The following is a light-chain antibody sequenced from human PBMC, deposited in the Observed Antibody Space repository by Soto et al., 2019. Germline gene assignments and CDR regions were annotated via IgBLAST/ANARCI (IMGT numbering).Light chain of an antibody. CDR3: QQYGSSGT. J-gene: IGKJ1*01. CDR1: QSIRRN. CDR2: GVS. V-gene: IGKV3-20*01. Sequence: EVVMTQSPGTLSVSPGERATLSCRASQSIRRNLAWYQQKPGRAPRLLIYGVSTRATGIPARFSGSGSGTDFTLTISRLEPEDFAVYYCQQYGSSGTFGQGTKVEIK.